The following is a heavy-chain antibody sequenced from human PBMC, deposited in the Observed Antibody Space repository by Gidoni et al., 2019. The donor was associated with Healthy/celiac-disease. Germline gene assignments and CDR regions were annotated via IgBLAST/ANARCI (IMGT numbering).Heavy chain of an antibody. V-gene: IGHV3-23*01. CDR2: MSGSGGST. CDR1: VFTFSSYA. Sequence: EVQLLESGGGLVQPGGSLRLSCAASVFTFSSYAMSWVRQAPGKGLAWVSAMSGSGGSTYYADSVKGRFTISRDNSKNTLYLQMNSLRAEDTAVYYCAKGGSGSYQYYYYGMDVWGQGTTVTVSS. CDR3: AKGGSGSYQYYYYGMDV. D-gene: IGHD1-26*01. J-gene: IGHJ6*02.